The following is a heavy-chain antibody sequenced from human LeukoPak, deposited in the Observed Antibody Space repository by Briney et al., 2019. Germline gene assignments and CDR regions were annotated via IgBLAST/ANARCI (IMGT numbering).Heavy chain of an antibody. D-gene: IGHD3-3*01. Sequence: GGSLRLSCEASGFTFNTYSMNWARQAPGKGLEWVSSISSSSSYIYYADSVKGRFTISRDNAKNSLYLQMNSLRAEDTAVYYCARDRQAYDFWSGYVWGQGTLVTVSS. V-gene: IGHV3-21*01. CDR1: GFTFNTYS. CDR3: ARDRQAYDFWSGYV. CDR2: ISSSSSYI. J-gene: IGHJ4*02.